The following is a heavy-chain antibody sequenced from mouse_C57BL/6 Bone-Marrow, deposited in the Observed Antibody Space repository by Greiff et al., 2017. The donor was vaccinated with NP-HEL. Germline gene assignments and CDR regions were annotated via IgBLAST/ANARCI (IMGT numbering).Heavy chain of an antibody. V-gene: IGHV7-1*01. J-gene: IGHJ4*01. CDR1: GFTFSAFY. CDR2: SRNKANDYTT. Sequence: EVKLMESGGGLVQSGRSLRLSCATSGFTFSAFYMEWVRQAPGKGLEWIAASRNKANDYTTEYSASVKGRFIISRDTSQSILYLQMNALRAEDTAIYYCARDARDYDAMDYWGQGTSVTVSS. CDR3: ARDARDYDAMDY.